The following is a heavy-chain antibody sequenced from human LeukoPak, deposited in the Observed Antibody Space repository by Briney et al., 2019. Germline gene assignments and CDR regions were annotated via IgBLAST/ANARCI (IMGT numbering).Heavy chain of an antibody. D-gene: IGHD2-2*01. Sequence: SVKVSCKASGGTFSSYAISWVRQAPGQGLEWVGRIIPILGIANYAQKFQRRVTITADKSTSTAYMELSSLRSEDTAVYYCARAAIGVVPAIFDPWGQGTLVTVSS. CDR3: ARAAIGVVPAIFDP. CDR2: IIPILGIA. J-gene: IGHJ5*02. V-gene: IGHV1-69*04. CDR1: GGTFSSYA.